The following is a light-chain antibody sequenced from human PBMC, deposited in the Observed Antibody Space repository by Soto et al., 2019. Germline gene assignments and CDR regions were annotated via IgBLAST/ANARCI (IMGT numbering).Light chain of an antibody. V-gene: IGKV3-20*01. J-gene: IGKJ5*01. CDR2: GAS. CDR3: QQYTGPPTT. Sequence: DIVMTQSPDSLAVSLGERATINCKSSQSVSSNLAWYQLKPGQAPRLLIYGASTRAAGIPDRFSGSGSGTDFTLTITRLEPEDSAVYFCQQYTGPPTTFGQGTRLEIK. CDR1: QSVSSN.